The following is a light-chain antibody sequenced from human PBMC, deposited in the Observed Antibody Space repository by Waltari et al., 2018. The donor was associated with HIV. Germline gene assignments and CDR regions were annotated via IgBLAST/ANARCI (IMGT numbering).Light chain of an antibody. CDR1: QSVSSSY. CDR2: GAS. CDR3: QQYGSSPSLT. J-gene: IGKJ4*01. V-gene: IGKV3-20*01. Sequence: DIALTQSPGTLSLSPGERATLSCRASQSVSSSYLAWYQQKPGQAPRLLIYGASSRATGIPDRFSGSGSGTDFTLTISRLEPEDFAVYYCQQYGSSPSLTFGGGTKVEIK.